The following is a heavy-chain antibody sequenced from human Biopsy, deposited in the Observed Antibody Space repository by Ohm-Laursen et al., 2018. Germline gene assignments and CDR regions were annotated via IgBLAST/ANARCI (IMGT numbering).Heavy chain of an antibody. D-gene: IGHD3-22*01. CDR2: IYYRGST. CDR3: ARDRGYYSDRTVPGYFDL. Sequence: SDTLSLTCTVSGGSVSSGSYYWSWIRQPPGKGLEWIGYIYYRGSTDYNPSLQSRVTISVDTSKNHFSLRLRSVTPADTAIYYCARDRGYYSDRTVPGYFDLWGRGTLVTVSS. J-gene: IGHJ2*01. CDR1: GGSVSSGSYY. V-gene: IGHV4-61*03.